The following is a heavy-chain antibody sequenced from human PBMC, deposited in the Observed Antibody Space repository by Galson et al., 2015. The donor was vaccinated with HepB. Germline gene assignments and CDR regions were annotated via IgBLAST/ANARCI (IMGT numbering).Heavy chain of an antibody. CDR3: ALSRKLGMNFDY. Sequence: PALVKPTQTVTLTCTFSGFSLSTSGVGVGWIRQPPGKALEWLALIYWNDDKRYSPSLKSRLTITKDTSKNQVVLTMTTMDPVDTGTYYCALSRKLGMNFDYWGQGTLVTVSS. D-gene: IGHD7-27*01. CDR1: GFSLSTSGVG. J-gene: IGHJ4*02. CDR2: IYWNDDK. V-gene: IGHV2-5*01.